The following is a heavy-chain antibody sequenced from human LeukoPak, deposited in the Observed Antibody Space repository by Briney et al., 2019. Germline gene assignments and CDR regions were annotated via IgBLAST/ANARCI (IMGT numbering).Heavy chain of an antibody. D-gene: IGHD5-12*01. Sequence: GAAVKVSYKVSGYTLTGYYMHWVQKAPGKGLEWMGVVDPKDGETKYAEKFQGRVIMTADKSTDTDYMELSSMRSEDTAVYYCATLGNSGYGVDYWGQGTMVTVSS. V-gene: IGHV1-69-2*01. J-gene: IGHJ4*02. CDR2: VDPKDGET. CDR3: ATLGNSGYGVDY. CDR1: GYTLTGYY.